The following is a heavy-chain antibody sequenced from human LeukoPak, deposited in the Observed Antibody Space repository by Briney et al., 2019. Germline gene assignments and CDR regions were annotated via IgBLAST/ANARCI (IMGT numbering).Heavy chain of an antibody. Sequence: SETLSLTCTVSGGSVSSSSYYWGWIRQPPGKGLEWIGSIYYSGSTYYNPSLKSRVTISVDKSKNQFSLKLGSVTAADTAVYYCARYSSAYYYDFDYWGQGTLVTVSS. V-gene: IGHV4-39*01. CDR3: ARYSSAYYYDFDY. J-gene: IGHJ4*02. CDR1: GGSVSSSSYY. D-gene: IGHD3-22*01. CDR2: IYYSGST.